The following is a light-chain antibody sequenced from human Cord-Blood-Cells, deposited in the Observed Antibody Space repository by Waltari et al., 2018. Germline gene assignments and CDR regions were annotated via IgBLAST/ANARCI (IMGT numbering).Light chain of an antibody. CDR1: QSISSY. CDR2: AAS. CDR3: QQSYSTPYT. V-gene: IGKV1-39*01. J-gene: IGKJ2*01. Sequence: DIQMTQSPSSLSASVGGRVTITCRASQSISSYLNWYQQKPGKAPKLLIYAASSLQSGVPSRFSGSGSGTDFTLTISSLQPEDFATYCGQQSYSTPYTFDQGTKLEIK.